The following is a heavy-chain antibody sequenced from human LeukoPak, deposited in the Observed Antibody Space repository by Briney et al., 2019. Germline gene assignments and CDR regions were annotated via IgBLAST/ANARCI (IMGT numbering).Heavy chain of an antibody. Sequence: GASVKVSCKASGYTFTSYDINWVRQATGQGLEWMGWMNPNSGNTGYAQKFQGRVTMTTDTSTSTAYMELRSLRSDDTAVYYCARNLPPYSSNPTGWFDPWGQGTLVTVSS. V-gene: IGHV1-8*01. J-gene: IGHJ5*02. CDR3: ARNLPPYSSNPTGWFDP. CDR1: GYTFTSYD. CDR2: MNPNSGNT. D-gene: IGHD6-13*01.